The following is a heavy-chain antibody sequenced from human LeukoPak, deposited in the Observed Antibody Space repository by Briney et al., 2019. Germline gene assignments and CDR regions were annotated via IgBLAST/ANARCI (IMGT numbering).Heavy chain of an antibody. CDR2: IYPGDSDT. CDR3: ASTRNDYGDYRDAFDI. J-gene: IGHJ3*02. D-gene: IGHD4-17*01. CDR1: GYSFTSYW. V-gene: IGHV5-51*01. Sequence: GESLKISCKGSGYSFTSYWIGWVRQMPGKGLEWMRIIYPGDSDTRYSPSFQGQVTISADKSISTAYLQWSSLKASDTAMYYCASTRNDYGDYRDAFDIWGQGTMVTVSS.